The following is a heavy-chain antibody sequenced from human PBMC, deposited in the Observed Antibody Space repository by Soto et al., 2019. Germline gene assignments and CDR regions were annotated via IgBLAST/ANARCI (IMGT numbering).Heavy chain of an antibody. J-gene: IGHJ4*02. CDR3: ASELVVAATLDY. D-gene: IGHD2-15*01. V-gene: IGHV4-30-4*01. Sequence: SETLSLTCTVSGGSLSSGDYYWSWIRQHPGKGLEWIGYIYYSGSTYYNPSLKSRVTISVDTSKNQFSLKLSSVTAADTAVYYCASELVVAATLDYRGQGTLVTVSS. CDR2: IYYSGST. CDR1: GGSLSSGDYY.